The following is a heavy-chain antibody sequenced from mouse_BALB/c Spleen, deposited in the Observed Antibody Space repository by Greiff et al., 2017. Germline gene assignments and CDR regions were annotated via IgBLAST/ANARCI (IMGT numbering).Heavy chain of an antibody. CDR3: ARRGDGYYDAMDD. CDR1: GFNIKDTY. J-gene: IGHJ4*01. CDR2: IDPANGNT. Sequence: VQLKQSGAELVKPGASVKLSCTASGFNIKDTYMHWVKQRPEQGLEWIGRIDPANGNTNYDPKFQGKATITADTSSNTAYLQLSSLTAEDTAVYYCARRGDGYYDAMDDWGQGTSVTVAS. D-gene: IGHD2-3*01. V-gene: IGHV14-3*02.